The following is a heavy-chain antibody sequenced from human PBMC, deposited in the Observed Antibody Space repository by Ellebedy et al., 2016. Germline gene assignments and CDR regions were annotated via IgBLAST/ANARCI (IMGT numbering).Heavy chain of an antibody. CDR3: ARSRSRTSSDAFDI. CDR1: GFTFSNYA. CDR2: ISYDGDNK. D-gene: IGHD2-2*01. V-gene: IGHV3-30-3*01. Sequence: GESLKISXAASGFTFSNYAIHWVRQAPGKGLEWVAIISYDGDNKYSADSVKGRFTISRDTSKNTLYLQMNSLRAEDAAVYYCARSRSRTSSDAFDIWGQGTMVTVSS. J-gene: IGHJ3*02.